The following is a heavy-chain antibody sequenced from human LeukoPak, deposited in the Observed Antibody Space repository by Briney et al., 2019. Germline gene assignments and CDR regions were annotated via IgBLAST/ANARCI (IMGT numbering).Heavy chain of an antibody. J-gene: IGHJ4*02. CDR2: INHSGST. Sequence: SETLSLTCAVYGESFSGYYWSWIRQPPGKGLEWIGEINHSGSTNYNPSLKSRGTITVDTSKNQFSLKLRSVTAADTAVYYCARGAPEAAAGYDYWGQGTLVSVSS. CDR1: GESFSGYY. V-gene: IGHV4-34*01. D-gene: IGHD6-13*01. CDR3: ARGAPEAAAGYDY.